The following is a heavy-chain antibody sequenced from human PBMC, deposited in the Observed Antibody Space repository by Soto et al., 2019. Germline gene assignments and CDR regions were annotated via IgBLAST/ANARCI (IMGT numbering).Heavy chain of an antibody. V-gene: IGHV3-48*01. D-gene: IGHD1-7*01. Sequence: GGSLRLSCAASGFTFSSYSMNWVRQAPGKGLEWVSYISSSSSTIYYADSVKGRFTISRVNAKNSLYLQMNSLRAEDTAVYYCARGTWAVRFEFWSQGTLVTGSS. CDR2: ISSSSSTI. CDR3: ARGTWAVRFEF. J-gene: IGHJ4*02. CDR1: GFTFSSYS.